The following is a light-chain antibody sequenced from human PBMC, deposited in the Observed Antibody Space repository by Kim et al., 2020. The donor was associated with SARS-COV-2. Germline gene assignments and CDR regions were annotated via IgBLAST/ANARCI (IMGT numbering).Light chain of an antibody. J-gene: IGLJ2*01. Sequence: KTLTITCTRSSGSIASNYVQWYQLRPGSAPTTVIYEDNQRPSGVPDRFSGSIDSSSNSASLTISGLKTEDEADYYCQSYDSSNPVVFGGGTQLTVL. V-gene: IGLV6-57*03. CDR3: QSYDSSNPVV. CDR2: EDN. CDR1: SGSIASNY.